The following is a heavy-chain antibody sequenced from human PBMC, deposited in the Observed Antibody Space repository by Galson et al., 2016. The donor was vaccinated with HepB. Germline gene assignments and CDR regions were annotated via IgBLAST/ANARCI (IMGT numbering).Heavy chain of an antibody. V-gene: IGHV3-30*03. CDR1: GFTFNKYP. D-gene: IGHD6-19*01. Sequence: SLRLSCAASGFTFNKYPMFWVRQAPGKGLGWVAVISYDGNNKYYADSVKGRFTISRDSSQNTLYLQMNSLRTEDTAVYFCARKSMAGPRSYFDYWGQGTLVTVSS. J-gene: IGHJ4*02. CDR2: ISYDGNNK. CDR3: ARKSMAGPRSYFDY.